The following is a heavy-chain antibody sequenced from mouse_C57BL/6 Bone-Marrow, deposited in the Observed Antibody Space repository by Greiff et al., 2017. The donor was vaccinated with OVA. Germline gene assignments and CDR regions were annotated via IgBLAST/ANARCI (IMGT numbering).Heavy chain of an antibody. Sequence: EVQLQQSGPELVKPGASVKISCKASGYTFTDYYMNWVKQSHGKSLEWIGDINPNNGGTSYNQKFKGKATLTVDKSSSTAYMELRSLTSEDSAVYYCARSSITKGHYAMDYWGQGTSVTVSS. J-gene: IGHJ4*01. V-gene: IGHV1-26*01. CDR3: ARSSITKGHYAMDY. CDR1: GYTFTDYY. D-gene: IGHD1-1*01. CDR2: INPNNGGT.